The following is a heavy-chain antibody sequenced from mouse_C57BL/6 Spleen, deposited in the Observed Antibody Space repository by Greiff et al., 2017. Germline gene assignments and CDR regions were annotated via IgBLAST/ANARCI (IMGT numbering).Heavy chain of an antibody. CDR1: GYTFTSYW. V-gene: IGHV1-53*01. D-gene: IGHD1-2*01. J-gene: IGHJ1*03. CDR2: INPSNGGT. Sequence: VKLQQPGTELVKPGASVKLSCKASGYTFTSYWMHWVKQRPGQGLEWIGNINPSNGGTNYNEKFKSKATLTVDKSSSTAYMQLSSLTSEDSAVYYCARSHFTTASHWYFDVWGTGTTVTVSS. CDR3: ARSHFTTASHWYFDV.